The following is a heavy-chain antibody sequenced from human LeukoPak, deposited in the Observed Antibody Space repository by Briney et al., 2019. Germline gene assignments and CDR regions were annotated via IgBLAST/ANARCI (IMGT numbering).Heavy chain of an antibody. CDR1: GFTFSSYA. Sequence: GGSLRLSCSASGFTFSSYAMHWVRQAPGKGLEYVSAISSNGGSTYYADSVKGRFAISRDNSKNTLYLQMSSLRAEDTAVYYCVKDIGTAMFDYWGQGTLVTVSS. J-gene: IGHJ4*02. CDR2: ISSNGGST. D-gene: IGHD5-18*01. V-gene: IGHV3-64D*06. CDR3: VKDIGTAMFDY.